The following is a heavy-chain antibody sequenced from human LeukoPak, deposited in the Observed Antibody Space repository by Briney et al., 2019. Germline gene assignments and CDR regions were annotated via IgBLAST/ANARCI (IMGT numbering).Heavy chain of an antibody. CDR1: GFTFSSYT. CDR2: ISSSSTTI. D-gene: IGHD3-9*01. CDR3: ARDWGNILTAIDY. Sequence: SGGSLRLSCAASGFTFSSYTMNWVRQAPGKGLQLISYISSSSTTIYYADSMKGRFAISRDNAKKSLYLHMNSLRDEDTAVYYCARDWGNILTAIDYWGQGTLVTVSS. V-gene: IGHV3-48*02. J-gene: IGHJ4*02.